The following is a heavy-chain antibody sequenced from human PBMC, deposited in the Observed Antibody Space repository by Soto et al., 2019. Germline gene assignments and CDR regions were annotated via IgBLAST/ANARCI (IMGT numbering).Heavy chain of an antibody. CDR1: GFTFSSYS. CDR3: ARTVAAAGTRTFDP. Sequence: EVQLVESGGGLGKPGGSLRLSCAASGFTFSSYSMNWVRQAPGKGLEWVSSISSSSSYIYYADSVKGRFTISRDNAKNSLYLQMNSLRAEDTAVYYCARTVAAAGTRTFDPWGQGTLVTVSS. V-gene: IGHV3-21*01. J-gene: IGHJ5*02. CDR2: ISSSSSYI. D-gene: IGHD6-13*01.